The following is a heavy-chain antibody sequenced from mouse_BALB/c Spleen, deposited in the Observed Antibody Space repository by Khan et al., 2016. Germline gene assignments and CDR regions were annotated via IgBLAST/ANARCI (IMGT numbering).Heavy chain of an antibody. Sequence: EVQLQESGPDLVKPSQSLSLTCTVSGYSFPSHYSWHWIRHFPGNKLEWMGYIHYSGSTNYNPSLKSRISITRDTSKNQFFLQLNFEITEDTATYDCATSTSGYWYYFDYWGQGTALTGSS. CDR1: GYSFPSHYS. D-gene: IGHD3-1*01. J-gene: IGHJ2*01. CDR2: IHYSGST. CDR3: ATSTSGYWYYFDY. V-gene: IGHV3-1*02.